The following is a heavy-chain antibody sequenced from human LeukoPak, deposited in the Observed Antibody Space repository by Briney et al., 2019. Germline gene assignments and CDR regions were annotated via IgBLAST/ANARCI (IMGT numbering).Heavy chain of an antibody. V-gene: IGHV1-18*01. CDR3: ARDYRFESGYDLLDAFDV. J-gene: IGHJ3*01. D-gene: IGHD5-12*01. Sequence: ASVKVSFKASGYTFTSYGISWVRQAPGQGLEWMGWISAYNGNTNYAQKLQGRVTMTTDTSSSTPYMELSGLRANDTDVCYFARDYRFESGYDLLDAFDVWGEGAMVTVSS. CDR2: ISAYNGNT. CDR1: GYTFTSYG.